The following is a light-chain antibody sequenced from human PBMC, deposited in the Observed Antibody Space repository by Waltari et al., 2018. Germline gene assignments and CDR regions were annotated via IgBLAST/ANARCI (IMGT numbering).Light chain of an antibody. CDR1: QSVSINY. J-gene: IGKJ4*01. CDR3: QHYGRSPRVA. Sequence: EIVLTQSPGTLSLSPGERASLSCRASQSVSINYLAWYQQKPGQAPRLPINGASGRATDIPDRFTASVSGTDFTLTISRLEPEDFAVYYCQHYGRSPRVAFGGGTKVEIK. V-gene: IGKV3-20*01. CDR2: GAS.